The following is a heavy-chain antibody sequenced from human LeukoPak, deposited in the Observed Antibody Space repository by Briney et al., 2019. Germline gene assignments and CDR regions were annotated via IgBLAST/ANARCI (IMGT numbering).Heavy chain of an antibody. CDR1: GGSISSYY. J-gene: IGHJ4*02. CDR2: IYYSGST. Sequence: SETLSLTCTVSGGSISSYYWSWIRQPPGKGLEWIGYIYYSGSTNYNPSLKSRVTISVDTSKNQFSLKLSSVTAADTAVHYCAREGDGYNSGFDYWGQGTLVTVSS. V-gene: IGHV4-59*01. D-gene: IGHD5-24*01. CDR3: AREGDGYNSGFDY.